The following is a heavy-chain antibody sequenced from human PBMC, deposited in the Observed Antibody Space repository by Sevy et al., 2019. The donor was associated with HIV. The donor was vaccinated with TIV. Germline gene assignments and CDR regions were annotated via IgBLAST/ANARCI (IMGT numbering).Heavy chain of an antibody. V-gene: IGHV4-39*01. J-gene: IGHJ4*02. Sequence: SENLSLTCTVSGGSISSSSYYWGWIRQPPGKGLEWIGSIYYSGSTYYNPSLKSRVTISVDTSKNQFSLKLSSVTAADTAVYYCARVVVVTSYLPYFDYWGQGTLVTVSS. D-gene: IGHD2-21*02. CDR3: ARVVVVTSYLPYFDY. CDR2: IYYSGST. CDR1: GGSISSSSYY.